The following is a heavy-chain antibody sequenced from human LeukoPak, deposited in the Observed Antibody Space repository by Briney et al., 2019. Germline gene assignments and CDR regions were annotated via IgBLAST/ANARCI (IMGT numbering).Heavy chain of an antibody. Sequence: GGSLRLSCAASGFTFSSYGMHWGRQAPGKGLEWVAVIWYDGSNKYYADSVKGRFTISRDNSKNTLYLQMNSLRAEDTAVCYCARDRGAMGAYHDYWGQGTLVTVSS. V-gene: IGHV3-33*01. CDR2: IWYDGSNK. D-gene: IGHD1-26*01. J-gene: IGHJ4*02. CDR3: ARDRGAMGAYHDY. CDR1: GFTFSSYG.